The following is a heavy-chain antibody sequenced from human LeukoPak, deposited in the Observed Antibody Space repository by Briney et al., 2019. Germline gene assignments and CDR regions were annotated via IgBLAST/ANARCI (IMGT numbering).Heavy chain of an antibody. CDR1: GFTFSSYS. V-gene: IGHV3-21*01. D-gene: IGHD3-10*01. Sequence: GGSLRLSCAASGFTFSSYSMNWVRQAPGKGLEWISSISSSSSYIYYADSVKGRFTISRDNAKNSLYLQMNSLRAEDTAVYYCASTLYGSGSYYDYWGQGTLVTVSS. J-gene: IGHJ4*02. CDR2: ISSSSSYI. CDR3: ASTLYGSGSYYDY.